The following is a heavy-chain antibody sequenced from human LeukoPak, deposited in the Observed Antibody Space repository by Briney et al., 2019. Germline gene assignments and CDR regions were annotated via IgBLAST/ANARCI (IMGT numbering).Heavy chain of an antibody. J-gene: IGHJ4*02. CDR3: AKHYGSGTYYNFLDY. V-gene: IGHV3-23*01. CDR1: GFTFSNYA. CDR2: ISGSADTT. D-gene: IGHD3-10*01. Sequence: GGSLRLSCVASGFTFSNYAVSWVRQAPGKGLEWVSAISGSADTTYYADSVKGRFTISRDNSMNTLYLQTHSLRAEDTAVYYCAKHYGSGTYYNFLDYWGQGTLVTVSS.